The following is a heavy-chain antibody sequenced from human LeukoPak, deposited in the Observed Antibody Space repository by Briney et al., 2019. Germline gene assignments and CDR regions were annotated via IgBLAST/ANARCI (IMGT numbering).Heavy chain of an antibody. V-gene: IGHV3-21*01. CDR2: ISSSSSYI. J-gene: IGHJ4*02. CDR1: GFTFSSYS. Sequence: GGSLRLSCAASGFTFSSYSMTWVRQAPGKGLEWVSSISSSSSYIYYADSVKGRFTISRDNAKNSLYLQMNSLRAEDTAVYYYAREPIAVAGNGLDYWGQGTLVTVSS. CDR3: AREPIAVAGNGLDY. D-gene: IGHD6-19*01.